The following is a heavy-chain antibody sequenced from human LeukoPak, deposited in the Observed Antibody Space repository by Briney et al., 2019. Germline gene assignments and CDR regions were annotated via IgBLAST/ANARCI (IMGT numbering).Heavy chain of an antibody. D-gene: IGHD6-13*01. J-gene: IGHJ6*03. V-gene: IGHV4-34*01. CDR1: GGTCSGYY. Sequence: SETLSLTCAVYGGTCSGYYWSWIRQPPGKGLEWIGEINHSGATNYNASLKSRVSISIDTSKNQFSLKVRSVTAADTGAYYCASSRGYSSSLWYYYMDVWGKGTTVTVSS. CDR3: ASSRGYSSSLWYYYMDV. CDR2: INHSGAT.